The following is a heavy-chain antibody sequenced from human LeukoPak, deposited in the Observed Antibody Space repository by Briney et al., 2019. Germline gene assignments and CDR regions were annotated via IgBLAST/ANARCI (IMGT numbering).Heavy chain of an antibody. D-gene: IGHD6-19*01. Sequence: PGGPLRLSCAPSGSTLSRNNMNWVRQAPGKGLEWVSSISSSSTYIYFADSVKGRFTISRNNAKTSLYLQMNSLGAEDMAVYYCASGSYSSGWLFDYWGQGTLVTVSS. V-gene: IGHV3-21*01. CDR1: GSTLSRNN. J-gene: IGHJ4*02. CDR3: ASGSYSSGWLFDY. CDR2: ISSSSTYI.